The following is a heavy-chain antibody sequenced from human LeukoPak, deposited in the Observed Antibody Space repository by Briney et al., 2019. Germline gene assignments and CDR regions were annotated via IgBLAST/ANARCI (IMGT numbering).Heavy chain of an antibody. Sequence: GASVKVSCKASGYTFTSYDINWVRQATGQGLEWMGWMNPNSGNTGYAQKFQGRVTMTRNTSISTAYMELSSLRSEDTAVYYCATSRESNYVWGSYRYPGDYWGQGTLVTVSS. CDR3: ATSRESNYVWGSYRYPGDY. V-gene: IGHV1-8*02. CDR2: MNPNSGNT. CDR1: GYTFTSYD. J-gene: IGHJ4*02. D-gene: IGHD3-16*02.